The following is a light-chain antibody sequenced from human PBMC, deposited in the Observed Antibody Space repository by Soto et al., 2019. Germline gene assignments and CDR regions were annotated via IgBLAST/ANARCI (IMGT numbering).Light chain of an antibody. CDR1: QSIGSW. J-gene: IGKJ4*01. V-gene: IGKV1-5*03. CDR3: QQYNNYSPLT. CDR2: KAS. Sequence: DIQMTQSPSTLSASVGDRVTITCRASQSIGSWLAWYQLKPGKAPKLLIHKASTIQSGVPSTFSGSGSGTEFTLTISSLQPDDFATYYCQQYNNYSPLTFGGGTKVEIK.